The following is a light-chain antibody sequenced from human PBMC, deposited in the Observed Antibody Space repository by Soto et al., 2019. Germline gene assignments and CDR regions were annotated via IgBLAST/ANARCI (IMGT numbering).Light chain of an antibody. CDR2: EVS. V-gene: IGLV2-14*01. Sequence: QSVLTQPPSVSGSPGQSITISCTGTNRDVGGYDYVSWYQQHPGKSPKLILYEVSXRPAGVYNRFSGSKSGNKASLSISGLQAEDEADYYCSSYKSSSTRVFGTGTKVTVL. CDR3: SSYKSSSTRV. J-gene: IGLJ1*01. CDR1: NRDVGGYDY.